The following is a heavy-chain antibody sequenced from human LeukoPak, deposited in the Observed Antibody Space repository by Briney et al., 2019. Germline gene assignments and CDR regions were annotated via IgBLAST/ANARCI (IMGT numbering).Heavy chain of an antibody. CDR3: ASRECSSTSCYRSFDYYYYGMDV. Sequence: GASVKVSRKASGGTFSSYAISWVRQAPGQGLEWMGRIIPILGIANYAQKFQGRVTITADKSTSTAYMELSSLRSEDTAVYYCASRECSSTSCYRSFDYYYYGMDVWGQGTTVTVSS. CDR1: GGTFSSYA. CDR2: IIPILGIA. J-gene: IGHJ6*02. D-gene: IGHD2-2*01. V-gene: IGHV1-69*04.